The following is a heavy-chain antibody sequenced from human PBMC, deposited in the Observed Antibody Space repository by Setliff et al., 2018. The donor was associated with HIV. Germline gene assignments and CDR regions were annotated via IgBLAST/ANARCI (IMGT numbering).Heavy chain of an antibody. J-gene: IGHJ3*01. CDR3: ARVRSYGSAYDAFDV. D-gene: IGHD3-10*01. CDR1: GGSIGGYY. V-gene: IGHV4-4*08. Sequence: KPSETLYLTCTVSGGSIGGYYWSWIRQPPGTGLEWLGCIYSGGSTNYNPSLESRVTISLDTSKNQFSLRLTSVTAADTAVYYCARVRSYGSAYDAFDVWGPGTMVTVSS. CDR2: IYSGGST.